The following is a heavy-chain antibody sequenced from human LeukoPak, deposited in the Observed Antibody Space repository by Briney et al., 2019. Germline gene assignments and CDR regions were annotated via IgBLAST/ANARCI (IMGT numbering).Heavy chain of an antibody. CDR2: ISSSGSTI. CDR1: GFTFSSYG. J-gene: IGHJ4*02. Sequence: PGGSLRLSCAASGFTFSSYGMNWVRQAPGKGLEWLSYISSSGSTIYYADSVRGRFTISRDNSRNTLYLQMDSLSAEDTAVYYCVKVDTWGQGTLVTVSS. D-gene: IGHD3-22*01. V-gene: IGHV3-48*04. CDR3: VKVDT.